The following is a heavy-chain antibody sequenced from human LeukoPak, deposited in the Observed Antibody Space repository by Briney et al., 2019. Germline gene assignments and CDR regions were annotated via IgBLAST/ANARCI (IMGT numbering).Heavy chain of an antibody. Sequence: GGSLRLSCAASGFTFSSYSMNWVRQAPGKGLEWASYISSSSSTIYYADSVKGRFTISRDNAKNSLYLQMNSLRDEDTAVYYCATSNGSGRLPLDYWGQGTLVTVSS. CDR2: ISSSSSTI. CDR3: ATSNGSGRLPLDY. CDR1: GFTFSSYS. V-gene: IGHV3-48*02. J-gene: IGHJ4*02. D-gene: IGHD3-10*01.